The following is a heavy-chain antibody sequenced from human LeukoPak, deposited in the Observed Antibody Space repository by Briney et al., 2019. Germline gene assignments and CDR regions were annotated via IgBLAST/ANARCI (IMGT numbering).Heavy chain of an antibody. CDR2: ISGSGGST. D-gene: IGHD1-26*01. CDR3: AKDLRGSYCTSYFDY. J-gene: IGHJ4*02. V-gene: IGHV3-23*01. CDR1: GFTFSSYA. Sequence: GGSLRLSFATSGFTFSSYAMSWVRQAPGKGLEWVSGISGSGGSTYYADFVKGRFTISRDNSKNTLYLQMNSLRAEDTAVYYCAKDLRGSYCTSYFDYWGQGTLVTVSS.